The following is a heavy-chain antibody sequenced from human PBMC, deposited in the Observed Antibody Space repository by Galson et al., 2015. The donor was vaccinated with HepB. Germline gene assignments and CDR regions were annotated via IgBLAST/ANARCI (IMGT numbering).Heavy chain of an antibody. V-gene: IGHV1-69*13. CDR2: IIPIFGTA. Sequence: SVKVSCKASGYTFTSYYMHWVRQAPGQGLEWMGGIIPIFGTANYAQKFQGRVTITADESTSTAYMELSSLRSEDTAVYYCARDVVRWELPHYYYYGMDVWGQGTTVTVSS. J-gene: IGHJ6*02. CDR1: GYTFTSYY. D-gene: IGHD1-26*01. CDR3: ARDVVRWELPHYYYYGMDV.